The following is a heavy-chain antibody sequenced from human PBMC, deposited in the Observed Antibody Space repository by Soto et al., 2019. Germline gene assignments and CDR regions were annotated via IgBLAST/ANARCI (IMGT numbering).Heavy chain of an antibody. D-gene: IGHD3-22*01. Sequence: GGSLRLSCAASGFTFSIYWMHWVRQAPGKGLVWVSRINSDGSSTSYADSVKGRFTISRDNAKNSLYLQMNSLRAEDTAVYYCARGWTDDDYYDSSGPYNWFDPWGQGTLVTVSS. CDR1: GFTFSIYW. V-gene: IGHV3-74*01. CDR2: INSDGSST. CDR3: ARGWTDDDYYDSSGPYNWFDP. J-gene: IGHJ5*02.